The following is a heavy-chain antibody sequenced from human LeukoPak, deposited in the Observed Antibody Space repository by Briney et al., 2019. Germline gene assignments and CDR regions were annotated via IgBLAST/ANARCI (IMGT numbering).Heavy chain of an antibody. CDR2: IIPIFGTA. CDR3: ARAVGYCSSTSCYGAFDI. Sequence: SVKVSCKASGGTFSSYAISWVRQAPGQGLEWMGGIIPIFGTANYAQKFQGRVTITTDESTSTAYMELSGLRSEDTAVYYCARAVGYCSSTSCYGAFDIWGQGTMVTVSS. D-gene: IGHD2-2*01. V-gene: IGHV1-69*05. J-gene: IGHJ3*02. CDR1: GGTFSSYA.